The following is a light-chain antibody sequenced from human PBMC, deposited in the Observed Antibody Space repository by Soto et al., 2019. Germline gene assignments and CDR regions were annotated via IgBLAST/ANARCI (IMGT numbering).Light chain of an antibody. CDR1: QSIGRF. V-gene: IGKV1-5*01. CDR2: DAS. J-gene: IGKJ1*01. Sequence: IQMTQSPSTLSASVGDRVTITFRASQSIGRFLAWYQHQPGKAPKLLIYDASTLESGVPSRFSGTGSGTEFTFSITSLQPEDFGTYYCQQCYMGWTFGQGTKVDIK. CDR3: QQCYMGWT.